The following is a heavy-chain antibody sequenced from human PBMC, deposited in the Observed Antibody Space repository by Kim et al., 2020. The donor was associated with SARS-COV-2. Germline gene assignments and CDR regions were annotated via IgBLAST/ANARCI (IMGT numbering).Heavy chain of an antibody. J-gene: IGHJ4*02. V-gene: IGHV1-2*02. Sequence: YAQKFQGRVTMTRDTSISTAYMELSRLRSDDTAVYYCARGGDGYNNYFDYWGQGTLVTVSS. D-gene: IGHD5-12*01. CDR3: ARGGDGYNNYFDY.